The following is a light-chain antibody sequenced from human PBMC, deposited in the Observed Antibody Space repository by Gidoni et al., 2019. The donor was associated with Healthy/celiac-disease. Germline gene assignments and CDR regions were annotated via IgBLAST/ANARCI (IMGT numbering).Light chain of an antibody. J-gene: IGKJ1*01. Sequence: EIVLTQSPATLSLSPGERATLSCRASQSVSSYLAWYQQKPGQAPRLLIFDASNRATGIPARFSGSGSGPDFTPTISSLEPEDFAVYYCQKRSNWPPTWTFGQXTKVEIK. CDR1: QSVSSY. CDR2: DAS. V-gene: IGKV3-11*01. CDR3: QKRSNWPPTWT.